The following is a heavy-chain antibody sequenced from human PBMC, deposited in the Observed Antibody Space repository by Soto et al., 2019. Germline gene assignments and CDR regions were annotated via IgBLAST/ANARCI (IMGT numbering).Heavy chain of an antibody. J-gene: IGHJ4*02. CDR1: GFTFSTYG. CDR3: ARVYYDSSGYYPWGY. D-gene: IGHD3-22*01. CDR2: ISSSSGYT. Sequence: DVQLVESGGGLVQPGGSLRLSCAASGFTFSTYGMNWVRQTPGKGLEWVSSISSSSGYTYYADSVKGRFTISRDNAKNSLYLQMNSLRAEDTAVYYCARVYYDSSGYYPWGYWGQGTLVTVSS. V-gene: IGHV3-21*01.